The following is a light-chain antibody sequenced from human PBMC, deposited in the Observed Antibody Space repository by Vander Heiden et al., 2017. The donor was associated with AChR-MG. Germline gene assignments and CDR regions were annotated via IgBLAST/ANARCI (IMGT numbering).Light chain of an antibody. CDR2: AAS. V-gene: IGKV1-39*01. Sequence: DIQMTQSPSSLSASVGDRVTITCRASQSISSYLNWYQQKPGKAPKLLIYAASSLQSGVPSRFSGSGSGTDFTLTISSQQPEDFATYYCQQSYSTPPKYTFGQGTKLEIK. CDR3: QQSYSTPPKYT. CDR1: QSISSY. J-gene: IGKJ2*01.